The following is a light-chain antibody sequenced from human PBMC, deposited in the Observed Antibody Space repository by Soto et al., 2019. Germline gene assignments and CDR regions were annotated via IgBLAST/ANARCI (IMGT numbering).Light chain of an antibody. CDR1: QSVSSNY. V-gene: IGKV3-20*01. CDR2: GAS. J-gene: IGKJ2*01. CDR3: QHYGRSPYT. Sequence: EIVLTQSPGTLSLSPGERATLSSRASQSVSSNYLAWYQQKPGQAPRLLIYGASSRDTGIPDRFSGSGSGTDFTLTISRLEPEDFVVYYCQHYGRSPYTFGQGTKLEI.